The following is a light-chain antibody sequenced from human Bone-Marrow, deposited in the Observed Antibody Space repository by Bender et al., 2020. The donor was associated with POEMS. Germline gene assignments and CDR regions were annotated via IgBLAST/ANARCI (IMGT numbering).Light chain of an antibody. J-gene: IGLJ2*01. CDR3: SSYTNRDSLA. CDR2: DVS. Sequence: QSALTQPASVSGSPGQSITISCTRTSSDVGNYNYVSWYQQHPGKAPKLIIHDVSNRPSGVSNRFSGSKSGNTASLTISWLQGEDEADYYCSSYTNRDSLAFGGGTKLTVL. CDR1: SSDVGNYNY. V-gene: IGLV2-14*03.